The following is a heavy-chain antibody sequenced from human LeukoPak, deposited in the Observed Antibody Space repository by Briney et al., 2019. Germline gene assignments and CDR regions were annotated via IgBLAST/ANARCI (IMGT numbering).Heavy chain of an antibody. CDR1: GYTYTSYG. J-gene: IGHJ5*02. CDR3: ARNSTWDIVVVPGPYNWFDP. Sequence: ASVKLCCNASGYTYTSYGISWVRQAHGQGLEWMGWISAYNGNTNYAQKLQGRLTMTTDTSTSTAYMELRSLRSDDTAVYYCARNSTWDIVVVPGPYNWFDPWGQGTLVTVSS. CDR2: ISAYNGNT. D-gene: IGHD2-2*01. V-gene: IGHV1-18*01.